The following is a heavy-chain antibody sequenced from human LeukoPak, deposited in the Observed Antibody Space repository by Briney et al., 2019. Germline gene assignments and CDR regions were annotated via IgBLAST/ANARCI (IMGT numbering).Heavy chain of an antibody. J-gene: IGHJ5*02. CDR1: GFTFGDYY. D-gene: IGHD2-2*01. Sequence: PGGSLRLSCAASGFTFGDYYMSWIRQAPGKGLEWVSYISSSGSTIYYADSVKGRFTISRDNAKNSLYLQMNSLRAEDTAVYYCARADIVVEPAADAAIFDPWGQGTLVTVSS. CDR2: ISSSGSTI. V-gene: IGHV3-11*04. CDR3: ARADIVVEPAADAAIFDP.